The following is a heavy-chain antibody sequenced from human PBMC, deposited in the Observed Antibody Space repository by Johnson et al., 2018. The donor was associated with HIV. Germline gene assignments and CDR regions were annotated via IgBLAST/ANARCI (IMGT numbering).Heavy chain of an antibody. CDR3: ARVAAGSSGYYRDAFDI. J-gene: IGHJ3*02. CDR2: IYSGGGT. CDR1: GFTFSNYG. V-gene: IGHV3-NL1*01. D-gene: IGHD3-22*01. Sequence: QVQLMESGGGVVQPGRSLRLSCAASGFTFSNYGMHWVRQAPGRGLEWVAVIYSGGGTYYADSGKGGVTISRDNSKKTLYLQMNSLRAGDTAVYYWARVAAGSSGYYRDAFDIWGQGTLVTVSS.